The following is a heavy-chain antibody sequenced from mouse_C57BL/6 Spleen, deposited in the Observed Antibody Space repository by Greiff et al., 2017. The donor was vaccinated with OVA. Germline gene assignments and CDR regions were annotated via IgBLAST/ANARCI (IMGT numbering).Heavy chain of an antibody. V-gene: IGHV3-6*01. Sequence: EVKLMESGPGLVKPSQSLSLTCSVTGYSITSGYYWNWIRQFPGNKLEWMGYISYDGSNNYNPSLKNRISITRDTSKNQFFLKLNSVTTEDTATYYCARDRGRVLQGYFDVWGTGTTVTVSS. J-gene: IGHJ1*03. D-gene: IGHD2-14*01. CDR1: GYSITSGYY. CDR3: ARDRGRVLQGYFDV. CDR2: ISYDGSN.